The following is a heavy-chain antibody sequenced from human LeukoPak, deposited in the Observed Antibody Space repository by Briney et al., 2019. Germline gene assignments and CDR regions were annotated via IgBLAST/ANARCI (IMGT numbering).Heavy chain of an antibody. Sequence: SETLSLTCAVSGDSIGSSNWWSWVRQPPGKGLEWIGEIYRSGSSNYNPSLKSRVTVSVDKSKNQFSLRLSSVTAADTAVYYCARRTTDTVPLFDYWGQGTLVTVSS. CDR2: IYRSGSS. V-gene: IGHV4-4*02. CDR3: ARRTTDTVPLFDY. D-gene: IGHD5-18*01. J-gene: IGHJ4*02. CDR1: GDSIGSSNW.